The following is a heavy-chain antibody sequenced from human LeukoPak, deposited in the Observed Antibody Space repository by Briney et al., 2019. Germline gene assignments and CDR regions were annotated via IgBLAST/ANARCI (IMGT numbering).Heavy chain of an antibody. CDR1: GFTFSSYA. Sequence: GGSLRLSCAASGFTFSSYAMSWVRQAPGKGLEWVSAIGGGIATYYPDSVKGRFTVSRDNSKNTLYLQMNSLRAEDTAVYYCAKGVDSSSWSAFDYWGQGTLVTVSS. J-gene: IGHJ4*02. V-gene: IGHV3-23*01. D-gene: IGHD6-13*01. CDR2: IGGGIAT. CDR3: AKGVDSSSWSAFDY.